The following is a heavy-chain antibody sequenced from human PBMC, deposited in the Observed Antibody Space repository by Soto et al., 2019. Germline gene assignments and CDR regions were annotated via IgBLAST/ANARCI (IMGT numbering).Heavy chain of an antibody. CDR2: IWYDGSNK. CDR1: GYTFSSYG. Sequence: QVQLVQSGAEVKKPGASVKVSCKASGYTFSSYGMHWVRQAPGKGLEWVAVIWYDGSNKYYADSVKGRFTISRDNSKNTLYLQMNSLRAEDTAVYYCARDQRDAYGMDVWGQGTTVTVSS. CDR3: ARDQRDAYGMDV. J-gene: IGHJ6*02. D-gene: IGHD2-8*01. V-gene: IGHV3-33*01.